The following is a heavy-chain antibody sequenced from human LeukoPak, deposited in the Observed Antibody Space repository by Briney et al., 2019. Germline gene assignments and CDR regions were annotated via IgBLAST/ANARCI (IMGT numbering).Heavy chain of an antibody. J-gene: IGHJ4*02. CDR2: IYHSGSP. CDR1: GYSISSDYY. CDR3: ARASTQEETDY. D-gene: IGHD5/OR15-5a*01. V-gene: IGHV4-38-2*02. Sequence: SETLSLTCTVSGYSISSDYYWGWSRQPPGEGRELIGSIYHSGSPSYNPSLKSPVTISIDTSKNQFSLKLSSVTAADTAVYYCARASTQEETDYWGQGTLVTVSS.